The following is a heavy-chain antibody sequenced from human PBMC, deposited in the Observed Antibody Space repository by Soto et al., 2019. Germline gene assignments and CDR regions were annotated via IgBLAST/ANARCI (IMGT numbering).Heavy chain of an antibody. CDR1: GYIFTDYA. CDR2: INTAKGNT. Sequence: QVHLVQSGAEVKNPGASVKVSCKTSGYIFTDYAMYWLRQDPGQRPEWMGWINTAKGNTKYSQKFQGRVTISRDTSATTLYMEVSNLKPEDTAVYYWARDPSLRGRAWVAPWGQGTLVTVSS. CDR3: ARDPSLRGRAWVAP. V-gene: IGHV1-3*04. J-gene: IGHJ5*02. D-gene: IGHD1-26*01.